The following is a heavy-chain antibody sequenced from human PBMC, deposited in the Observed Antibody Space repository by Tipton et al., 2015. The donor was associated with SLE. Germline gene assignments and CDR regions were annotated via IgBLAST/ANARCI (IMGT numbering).Heavy chain of an antibody. V-gene: IGHV4-59*01. Sequence: TLSLTCTVSGGSTTTYYWSWIRQPPGKGLEWIGFIYYRGNTNYNPSLKSRVTISADTSKNQFFLNLSSVTAADTAVYYCARRRVDFDYWGQGTLVTVSS. CDR1: GGSTTTYY. J-gene: IGHJ4*02. CDR3: ARRRVDFDY. CDR2: IYYRGNT.